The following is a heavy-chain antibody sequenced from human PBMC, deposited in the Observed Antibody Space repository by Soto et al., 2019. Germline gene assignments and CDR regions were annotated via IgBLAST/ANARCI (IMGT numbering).Heavy chain of an antibody. J-gene: IGHJ4*02. CDR2: IYYSGST. D-gene: IGHD3-10*01. CDR3: ARRARGYRSGSLDY. Sequence: QVQLQESGPGLVKPSETLSLTCTVSGGSVSSGSYYWSWIRQPPGKGLEWIGYIYYSGSTNYNPSLKSGVTLSVATSKNQYYLKLSSVSAAYRAVYYCARRARGYRSGSLDYWGQGTLVTVSS. V-gene: IGHV4-61*01. CDR1: GGSVSSGSYY.